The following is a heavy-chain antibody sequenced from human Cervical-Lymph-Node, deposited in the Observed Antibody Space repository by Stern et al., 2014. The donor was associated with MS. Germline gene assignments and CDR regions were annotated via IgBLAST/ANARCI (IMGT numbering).Heavy chain of an antibody. CDR2: IYSSGST. CDR3: ARGGRMASMFY. J-gene: IGHJ4*02. V-gene: IGHV4-59*01. Sequence: QEQLQESGPGLVKPSETLSLTCNVSGASFTDYYWSWIRQPPGKGLAWIGYIYSSGSTNYSPSLKSRVTISIDTSKSQFSLNLQSVTAADTAVYYCARGGRMASMFYWGQGTLVTVSS. CDR1: GASFTDYY. D-gene: IGHD5-24*01.